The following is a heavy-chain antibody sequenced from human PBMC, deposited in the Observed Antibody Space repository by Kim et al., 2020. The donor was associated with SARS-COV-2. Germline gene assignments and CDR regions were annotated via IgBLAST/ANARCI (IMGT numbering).Heavy chain of an antibody. CDR3: ARSYYYDTRGYFDL. CDR2: ISDSSRTI. J-gene: IGHJ4*02. CDR1: GFTFSTSD. V-gene: IGHV3-48*02. D-gene: IGHD3-22*01. Sequence: GGSLRLSCAPSGFTFSTSDINWVRQAPGKGLEWVSYISDSSRTIYYADSVKGRFTISRDNAKNSLYLQMNSLRDEDTAVYYCARSYYYDTRGYFDLWGPGTVVTVSS.